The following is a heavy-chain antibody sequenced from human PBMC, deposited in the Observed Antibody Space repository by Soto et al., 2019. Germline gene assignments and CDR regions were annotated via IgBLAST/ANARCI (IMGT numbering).Heavy chain of an antibody. V-gene: IGHV4-30-4*01. CDR3: ARATYDSSTYYLDY. D-gene: IGHD3-22*01. CDR1: GASISGGDYY. Sequence: QVQLQESGPGLVKPSQPLSLTCTVSGASISGGDYYWTWIRQPPGKGLEWIGSIYYTGNTYSNPSLESRLSISVDPSNNQFAQRLTSVTAPDTAIYYCARATYDSSTYYLDYWGQGTLVTVSS. CDR2: IYYTGNT. J-gene: IGHJ4*02.